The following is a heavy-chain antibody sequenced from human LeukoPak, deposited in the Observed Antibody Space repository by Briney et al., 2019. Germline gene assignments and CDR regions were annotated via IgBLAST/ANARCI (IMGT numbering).Heavy chain of an antibody. V-gene: IGHV3-9*01. Sequence: QAGGSLRLSCVASGFTFSENWMHWVRQAPGKGLEWVSGISWTSGSIGYADSVKGRSSISRDNAKNSLYLQMRSLRAEDTALYYCVKGAGWAYTHFDCWGQGTLVTVSS. D-gene: IGHD6-19*01. CDR1: GFTFSENW. J-gene: IGHJ4*02. CDR2: ISWTSGSI. CDR3: VKGAGWAYTHFDC.